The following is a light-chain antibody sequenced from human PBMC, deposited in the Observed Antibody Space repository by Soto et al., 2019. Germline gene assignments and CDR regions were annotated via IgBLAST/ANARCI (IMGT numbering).Light chain of an antibody. Sequence: EIVPTQSPATLSVSPGERVTLSCRASQSVDINLAWYQQKPGQAPRLLIYGASTRAIDMPGRFSGRGSGTEFTLTITSLQSEDFAVYYCQQYRNWPRTFGQGTKV. J-gene: IGKJ1*01. V-gene: IGKV3-15*01. CDR3: QQYRNWPRT. CDR1: QSVDIN. CDR2: GAS.